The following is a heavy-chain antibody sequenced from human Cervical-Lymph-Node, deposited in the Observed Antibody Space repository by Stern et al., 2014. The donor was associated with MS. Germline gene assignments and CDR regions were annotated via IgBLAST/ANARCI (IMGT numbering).Heavy chain of an antibody. V-gene: IGHV4-4*07. CDR3: ARAPYSHFDY. D-gene: IGHD5-18*01. CDR2: IYSSGNT. CDR1: SVSISTYY. Sequence: VQLQESGPGLVKPSETLSLTCTVSSVSISTYYWSWIRQPAGKGLEWIGRIYSSGNTNYNPSLQSRVTMSVGTSKNQFSLRLTSVTAADTAVYYCARAPYSHFDYWGQGILVIVSS. J-gene: IGHJ4*02.